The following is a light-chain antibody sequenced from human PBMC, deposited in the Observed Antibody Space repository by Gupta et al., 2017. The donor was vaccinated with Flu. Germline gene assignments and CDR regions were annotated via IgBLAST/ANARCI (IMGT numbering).Light chain of an antibody. CDR2: DNN. V-gene: IGLV1-51*01. Sequence: TVLTDLPPAKAAPGQKVTISCSGRSSNIGNNYVSWYQQPPGTTPKLLIYDNNKRPSGIPDRFSGSKSGTSATLAITGLQTGDEADYYCGAWDNRLSACVFGGGTKLTVL. CDR1: SSNIGNNY. J-gene: IGLJ3*02. CDR3: GAWDNRLSACV.